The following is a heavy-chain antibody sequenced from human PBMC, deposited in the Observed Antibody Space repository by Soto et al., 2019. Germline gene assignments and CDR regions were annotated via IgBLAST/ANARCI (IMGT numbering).Heavy chain of an antibody. CDR1: GGSFTTYY. Sequence: QVQLHQWGAGLLKPSETLSLTCAVYGGSFTTYYWTGFRNPQGKGLEWIGEINHSGFTNYNPSLESRVTTSVDTSKNQFSLKLRSVTAADTAIYYCARRYCSDSYCSYFDYWGRGTLVSVSS. CDR2: INHSGFT. V-gene: IGHV4-34*01. J-gene: IGHJ4*02. CDR3: ARRYCSDSYCSYFDY. D-gene: IGHD2-15*01.